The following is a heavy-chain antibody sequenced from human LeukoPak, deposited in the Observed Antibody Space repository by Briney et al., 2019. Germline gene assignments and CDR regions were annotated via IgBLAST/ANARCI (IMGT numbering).Heavy chain of an antibody. J-gene: IGHJ6*02. V-gene: IGHV1-8*01. CDR3: ARGFSYRMDV. Sequence: ASVTVSCKASGYTCTNYDINWVRQATGQGLEWMGRMDPNSGNTGYAQKFQRRVTMTRNTSISTTYMELSGLRSEDTAVYYGARGFSYRMDVWGQGTTVTVSS. CDR2: MDPNSGNT. CDR1: GYTCTNYD.